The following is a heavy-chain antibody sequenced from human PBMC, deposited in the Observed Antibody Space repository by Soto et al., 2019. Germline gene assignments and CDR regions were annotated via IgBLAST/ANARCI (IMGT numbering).Heavy chain of an antibody. Sequence: VQLVESGGGVIHPGKSLRLSCAASGSTFPNYPMHWVRQTPDNGLEWVAVISHDGVNKNSADSVKGRFTISRDNSRNTLYPQMDSLRVEDTAMYYCVRGGYSSSWERLDPWGQGTLVTVSS. D-gene: IGHD6-13*01. V-gene: IGHV3-30-3*01. CDR3: VRGGYSSSWERLDP. CDR1: GSTFPNYP. J-gene: IGHJ5*02. CDR2: ISHDGVNK.